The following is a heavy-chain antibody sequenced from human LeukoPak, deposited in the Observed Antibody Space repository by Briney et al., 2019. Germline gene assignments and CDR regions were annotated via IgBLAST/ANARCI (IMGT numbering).Heavy chain of an antibody. V-gene: IGHV4-59*08. Sequence: SETLSLTCTVSGASLNNYYWNWVRQPPGKELEWIGNVDYSGNTRHNPSLKSRVTISLDISKNHFSLRLTSVTAADTAVYYCARHVRQVAYDAFDLWGQGTMVTVSS. CDR2: VDYSGNT. CDR1: GASLNNYY. CDR3: ARHVRQVAYDAFDL. J-gene: IGHJ3*01. D-gene: IGHD2-15*01.